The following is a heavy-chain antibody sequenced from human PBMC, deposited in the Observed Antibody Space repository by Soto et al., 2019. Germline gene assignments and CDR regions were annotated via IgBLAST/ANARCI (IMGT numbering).Heavy chain of an antibody. V-gene: IGHV4-39*01. Sequence: SGTLSLTCPLSGGSLRRAFFSLGGVRQPPGKGLEWIGSIYYSGTTSYSPSLKSRVTISVDTSKNQFSLKVNSVTAADMAVYYCARLSQFQWFDPWGQGTLVTV. CDR2: IYYSGTT. CDR3: ARLSQFQWFDP. CDR1: GGSLRRAFFS. J-gene: IGHJ5*02.